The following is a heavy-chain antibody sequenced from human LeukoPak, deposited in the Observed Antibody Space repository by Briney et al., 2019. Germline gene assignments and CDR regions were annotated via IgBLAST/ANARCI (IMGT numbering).Heavy chain of an antibody. Sequence: SETLSLTCTVSGGSISNYYWSWIRQPPGKGLEWIGYIYRSGSTDYNPSLKSRVTISVDTSKNQFSLKLSSVTAADTAVYYCARDQWWFGEYYFDYWGQGTLVTVSS. D-gene: IGHD3-10*01. CDR3: ARDQWWFGEYYFDY. CDR1: GGSISNYY. CDR2: IYRSGST. V-gene: IGHV4-59*01. J-gene: IGHJ4*02.